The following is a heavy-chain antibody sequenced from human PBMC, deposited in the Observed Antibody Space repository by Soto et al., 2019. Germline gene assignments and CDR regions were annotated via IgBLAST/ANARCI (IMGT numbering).Heavy chain of an antibody. CDR2: ISGSGGST. D-gene: IGHD3-16*01. CDR1: GFTFSSYA. CDR3: AKDGYYDYIWGSYSILAYFDY. J-gene: IGHJ4*02. V-gene: IGHV3-23*01. Sequence: GGSLRLSCAASGFTFSSYAMSWVRQAPGKGLEWVSAISGSGGSTYYADSVKGRFTISRDNSKNRLYRQMNSLRAEDTAVYYCAKDGYYDYIWGSYSILAYFDYWGQGTLVTVSS.